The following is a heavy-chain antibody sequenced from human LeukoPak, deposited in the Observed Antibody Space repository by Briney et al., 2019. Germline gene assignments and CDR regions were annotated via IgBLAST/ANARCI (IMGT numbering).Heavy chain of an antibody. V-gene: IGHV3-21*01. D-gene: IGHD2-21*02. Sequence: PGGSLRLSCAASGFTFSNYAMSWVRQAPGKGLEWVSSISSSSSYIYYADSVKGRFTISRDSAKNSLYLQMNSLRAEDTAVYYCARDHHIVVVTAILDNYGMDVWGQGTTVTVSS. CDR3: ARDHHIVVVTAILDNYGMDV. J-gene: IGHJ6*02. CDR2: ISSSSSYI. CDR1: GFTFSNYA.